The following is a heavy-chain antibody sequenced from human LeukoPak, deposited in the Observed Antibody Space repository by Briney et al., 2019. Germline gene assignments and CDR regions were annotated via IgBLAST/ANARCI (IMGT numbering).Heavy chain of an antibody. CDR3: ARGVKILTGFYYYYYYMDV. J-gene: IGHJ6*03. Sequence: ASVKVSCKASGYTFTGYYMHWVRQAPGQGLEWMGWINPNSGGTNYAQKFQGRVTMTRDTSISTAYMELSRLRSDDTAVYYCARGVKILTGFYYYYYYMDVWGKGTTVTISS. D-gene: IGHD3-9*01. CDR1: GYTFTGYY. V-gene: IGHV1-2*02. CDR2: INPNSGGT.